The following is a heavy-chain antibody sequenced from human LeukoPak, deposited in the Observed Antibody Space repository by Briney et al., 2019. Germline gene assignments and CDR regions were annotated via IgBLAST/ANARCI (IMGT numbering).Heavy chain of an antibody. D-gene: IGHD6-13*01. Sequence: GGSLRLSCAASGFTVSSNYMSWVRQAPGKGLEWVSVTYSGGSTYYADSVKGRFTISRDNSKNTLYLQMNSLRAEDTAVYYCARGTMGSSWYGQFDYWGQGTLVTVSS. CDR3: ARGTMGSSWYGQFDY. CDR1: GFTVSSNY. V-gene: IGHV3-66*01. J-gene: IGHJ4*02. CDR2: TYSGGST.